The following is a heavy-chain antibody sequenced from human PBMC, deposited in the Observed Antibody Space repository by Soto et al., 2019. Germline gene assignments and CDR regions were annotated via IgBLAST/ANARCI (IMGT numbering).Heavy chain of an antibody. V-gene: IGHV3-66*01. CDR2: IYSGGST. J-gene: IGHJ2*01. CDR1: GFTVSSNY. CDR3: ANSAGGYCSTTTCAGNFGYFDL. Sequence: GGSLRLSCAASGFTVSSNYMSWVRQAPGKGLEWVSVIYSGGSTYYADSVKGRFTISRDNSKSTLYLQMNSLRADDTAVYYCANSAGGYCSTTTCAGNFGYFDLSGRDTLVTVSS. D-gene: IGHD2-2*01.